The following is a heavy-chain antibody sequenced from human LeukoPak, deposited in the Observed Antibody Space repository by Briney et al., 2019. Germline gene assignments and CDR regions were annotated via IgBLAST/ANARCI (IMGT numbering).Heavy chain of an antibody. D-gene: IGHD6-19*01. CDR1: GFTFSSYS. J-gene: IGHJ5*02. Sequence: GGSLRLSCAASGFTFSSYSMNWVRQAPGKGLEWVSSISSSSSYIYYADSVKGRFTISRDNAKNSLYLQMNSLRAEDTAVYYCARGLYSSGWYGHWGQGTLVAVSS. CDR3: ARGLYSSGWYGH. CDR2: ISSSSSYI. V-gene: IGHV3-21*01.